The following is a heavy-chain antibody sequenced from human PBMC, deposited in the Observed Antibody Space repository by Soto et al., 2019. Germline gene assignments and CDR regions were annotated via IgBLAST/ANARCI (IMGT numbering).Heavy chain of an antibody. CDR1: GFTFSSYW. CDR3: ARGEFGGVEYYYYMDV. V-gene: IGHV3-74*01. D-gene: IGHD3-16*01. Sequence: GGSLRLSCAASGFTFSSYWMHWVRQAPGKGLVWVSRINSDGSSTSYADSVKGRFTISRDNAKNTLYLQMDSLRAEDTAVYYCARGEFGGVEYYYYMDVWGKGTTVTVSS. CDR2: INSDGSST. J-gene: IGHJ6*03.